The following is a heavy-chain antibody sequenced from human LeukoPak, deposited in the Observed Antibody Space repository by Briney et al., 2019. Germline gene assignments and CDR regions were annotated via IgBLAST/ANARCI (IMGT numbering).Heavy chain of an antibody. CDR3: ARHPYDFWSGLSLNLNWFDP. CDR2: IYHSGST. V-gene: IGHV4-38-2*01. D-gene: IGHD3-3*01. CDR1: GYSISSGYY. J-gene: IGHJ5*02. Sequence: SETLSLTCAVSGYSISSGYYWGWIRQPPGKGLEWIGSIYHSGSTYYNPSLKSRVTISVDTSKIQFSLKLSSVTAADTAVYYCARHPYDFWSGLSLNLNWFDPWGQGTLVTVSS.